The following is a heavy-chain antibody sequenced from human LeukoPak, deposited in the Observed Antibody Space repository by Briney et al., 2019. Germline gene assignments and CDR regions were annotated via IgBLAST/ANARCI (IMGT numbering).Heavy chain of an antibody. V-gene: IGHV4-30-4*07. D-gene: IGHD3-10*01. J-gene: IGHJ4*02. CDR2: IYYSGST. CDR3: AREVMVRGVSYFDY. Sequence: PSEALSLTCGVPGGPISSGGYSSSWIRQPPGKGLEWIGYIYYSGSTDYNPSLKSRVTTSVDTSRNQFSLKLSSVTAADTAVYYCAREVMVRGVSYFDYWGQGTLVTVSS. CDR1: GGPISSGGYS.